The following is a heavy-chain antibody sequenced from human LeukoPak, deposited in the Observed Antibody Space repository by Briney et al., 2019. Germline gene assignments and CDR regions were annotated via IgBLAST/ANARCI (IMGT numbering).Heavy chain of an antibody. D-gene: IGHD2-2*01. Sequence: SETLSLTCTVSGGSNSSSSYYWGWIRQPPGKGLEWIGSIYYSGSTYYNPSLKSRVTISVDTSKNQFSLKLSSVTAADTAVYYCARRYCSSTSCYSGYYYGMDVWGQGTTVTVSS. CDR3: ARRYCSSTSCYSGYYYGMDV. CDR1: GGSNSSSSYY. J-gene: IGHJ6*02. CDR2: IYYSGST. V-gene: IGHV4-39*01.